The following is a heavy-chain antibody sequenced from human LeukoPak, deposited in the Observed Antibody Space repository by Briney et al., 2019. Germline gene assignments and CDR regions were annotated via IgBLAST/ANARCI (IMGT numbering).Heavy chain of an antibody. V-gene: IGHV3-23*01. CDR1: GFTFSSYA. Sequence: GGSLRLSCAASGFTFSSYAMSWVRQAPGKGLEWVSAISGSGGRTYYADSVKGRFTISRDNSRNTLYLQMNSLRAEDTAVYYCAKANRLRYFDYWGQGTLVTVSS. CDR3: AKANRLRYFDY. D-gene: IGHD3-9*01. J-gene: IGHJ4*02. CDR2: ISGSGGRT.